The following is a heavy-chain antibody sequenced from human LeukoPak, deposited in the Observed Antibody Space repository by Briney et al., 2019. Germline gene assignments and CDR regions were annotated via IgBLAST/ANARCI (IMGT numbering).Heavy chain of an antibody. CDR1: GFTLSNYW. J-gene: IGHJ4*02. CDR3: ARDGRSGNFDK. V-gene: IGHV3-74*01. D-gene: IGHD1-26*01. Sequence: PGGALRLSCGGSGFTLSNYWVHWVRQAPGKGLVWVSRINIEGSRTDYADSVKGRFTISRDTAKNTLYLQMNSLRAEDTAVYYCARDGRSGNFDKWGQGTLVSVSS. CDR2: INIEGSRT.